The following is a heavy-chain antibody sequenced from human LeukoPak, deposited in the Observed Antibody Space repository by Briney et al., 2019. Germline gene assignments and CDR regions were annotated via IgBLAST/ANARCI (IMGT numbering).Heavy chain of an antibody. Sequence: SETLSLTCAVYGGSFSGYYWSWIRQPPGKGLEWIGEINHSGSTNYNPSLKSRVTISVDTSKNQFSLKLSSVTAADTAVYYCARWRRYSSSWYSYYYGMDVWGKGTTVTVSS. J-gene: IGHJ6*04. D-gene: IGHD6-13*01. CDR3: ARWRRYSSSWYSYYYGMDV. CDR2: INHSGST. V-gene: IGHV4-34*01. CDR1: GGSFSGYY.